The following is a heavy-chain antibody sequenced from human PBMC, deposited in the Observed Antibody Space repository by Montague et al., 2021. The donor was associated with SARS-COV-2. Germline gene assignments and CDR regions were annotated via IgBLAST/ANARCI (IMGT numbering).Heavy chain of an antibody. D-gene: IGHD6-19*01. V-gene: IGHV2-70*01. J-gene: IGHJ4*02. CDR2: IDWDDDK. CDR3: ARISAWYSSGWSAFDY. Sequence: VKPTQTLTLTCTFSGFSLSTSGMCVCWIRQPPGKALEWLALIDWDDDKYYSTSLKTRLTISKDTSKNQVVLTMTNMDPVDTATYYCARISAWYSSGWSAFDYWGQGTLVTVSS. CDR1: GFSLSTSGMC.